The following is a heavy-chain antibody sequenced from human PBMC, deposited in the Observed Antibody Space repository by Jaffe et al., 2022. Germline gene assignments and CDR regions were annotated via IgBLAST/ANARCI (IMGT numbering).Heavy chain of an antibody. J-gene: IGHJ4*02. CDR2: ISSSSSYI. CDR1: GFTFSSYS. D-gene: IGHD6-13*01. CDR3: ARVGDSSSWYSLPDY. Sequence: EVQLVESGGGLVKPGGSLRLSCAASGFTFSSYSMNWVRQAPGKGLEWVSSISSSSSYIYYADSVKGRFTISRDNAKNSLYLQMNSLRAEDTAVYYCARVGDSSSWYSLPDYWGQGTLVTVSS. V-gene: IGHV3-21*01.